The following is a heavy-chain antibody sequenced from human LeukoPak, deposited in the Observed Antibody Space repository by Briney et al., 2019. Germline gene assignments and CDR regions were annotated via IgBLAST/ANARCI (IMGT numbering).Heavy chain of an antibody. CDR2: ISGGGETT. J-gene: IGHJ4*02. CDR1: GFTFISYE. CDR3: ARDRGGGKPFDY. D-gene: IGHD3-16*01. V-gene: IGHV3-48*03. Sequence: GRSLRLSCAASGFTFISYEMNWVRQAPGKGLEWVSYISGGGETTYYADSVKGRFTIFRDNTKNSLFLQMNSLRAEDTAVYYCARDRGGGKPFDYWGQGTLVTVSS.